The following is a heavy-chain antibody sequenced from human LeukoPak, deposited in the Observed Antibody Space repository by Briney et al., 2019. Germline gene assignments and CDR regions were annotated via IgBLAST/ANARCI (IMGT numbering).Heavy chain of an antibody. Sequence: ASVKVSCKASGYTITAYYIHWVRQAPGQGLEWMGWINPNSGGTGYAQKFQGRVTMTRDTSINTAYMELIRLGYDDTAVYFCARVNAYCSLQLDYWGQGTLATVSS. CDR2: INPNSGGT. D-gene: IGHD2-8*02. CDR1: GYTITAYY. J-gene: IGHJ4*02. V-gene: IGHV1-2*02. CDR3: ARVNAYCSLQLDY.